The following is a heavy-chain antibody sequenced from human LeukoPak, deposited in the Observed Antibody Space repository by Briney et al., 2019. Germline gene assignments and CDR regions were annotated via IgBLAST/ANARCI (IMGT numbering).Heavy chain of an antibody. V-gene: IGHV3-74*01. Sequence: QLGGSLRLSCAASGFTFSSYWMHWVRQAPGKGLVWVSRINSDGSSTSYADSVKGRFTISRDNAKNTLYLQMNSLRAEDTAVYYCASLGYDFWSGYNYGMDVWGQGTTVTVSS. CDR1: GFTFSSYW. D-gene: IGHD3-3*01. CDR2: INSDGSST. CDR3: ASLGYDFWSGYNYGMDV. J-gene: IGHJ6*02.